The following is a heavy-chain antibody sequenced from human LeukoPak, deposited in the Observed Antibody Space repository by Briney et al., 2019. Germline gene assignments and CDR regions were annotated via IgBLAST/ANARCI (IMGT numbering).Heavy chain of an antibody. J-gene: IGHJ2*01. CDR3: ARDRMGAIMYFDV. CDR1: GFTFGEYG. Sequence: GRSLRLSCTASGFTFGEYGMSWVRQAPGKGLEWVANIKQDGSEKNYVDSVKGRFTISRDNAKNSVDLQTNSLRAEDTAVYYCARDRMGAIMYFDVWGRGTLVTVSS. D-gene: IGHD3-10*01. CDR2: IKQDGSEK. V-gene: IGHV3-7*03.